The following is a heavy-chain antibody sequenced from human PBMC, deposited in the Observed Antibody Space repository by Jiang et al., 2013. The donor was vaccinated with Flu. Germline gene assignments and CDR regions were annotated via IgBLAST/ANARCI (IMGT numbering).Heavy chain of an antibody. V-gene: IGHV4-39*01. D-gene: IGHD2-2*01. Sequence: LEWIGSIYYSGSTYYNPSLKSRVTISVDTSKNQFSLKLSSVTAADTAVYYCARIVVVPAARSGYYYYYYMDVWGKGTTVTVSS. J-gene: IGHJ6*03. CDR3: ARIVVVPAARSGYYYYYYMDV. CDR2: IYYSGST.